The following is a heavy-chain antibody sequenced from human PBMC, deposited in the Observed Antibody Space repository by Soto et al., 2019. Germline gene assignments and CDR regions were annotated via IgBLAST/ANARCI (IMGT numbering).Heavy chain of an antibody. J-gene: IGHJ6*02. CDR1: GFTFSSYG. Sequence: QVQLVESGGGVVQPGRSLRLSCAASGFTFSSYGMHWVRQAPGKGLEWVAVISYDGSNKYYADSVKGRFTISRDNSKNTLYLQMNSLRAEDTAVYYCATVEQQLTPPYYYYGMDVWGQGTTVTVSS. D-gene: IGHD6-13*01. CDR2: ISYDGSNK. V-gene: IGHV3-30*03. CDR3: ATVEQQLTPPYYYYGMDV.